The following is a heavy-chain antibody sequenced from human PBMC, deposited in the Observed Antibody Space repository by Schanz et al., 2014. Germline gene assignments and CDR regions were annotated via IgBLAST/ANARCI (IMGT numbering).Heavy chain of an antibody. J-gene: IGHJ4*02. V-gene: IGHV1-18*04. D-gene: IGHD6-19*01. Sequence: QVQLVQSGAEVKKPGASVKVSCKASGYTFTSYSMHWVRQAPGQGLEWMGWITAYNGDTNYAQKLQGRVTMTTDTSTSTSYMELTSLRSDDTAVYYCARGGYSSGWYDRDIAHFDYWGQGTLVTVSS. CDR1: GYTFTSYS. CDR3: ARGGYSSGWYDRDIAHFDY. CDR2: ITAYNGDT.